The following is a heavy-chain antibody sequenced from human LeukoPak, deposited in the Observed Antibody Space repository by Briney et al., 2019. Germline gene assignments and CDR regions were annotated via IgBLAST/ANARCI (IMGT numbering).Heavy chain of an antibody. CDR3: ARDWKTNSFDY. Sequence: GGSLRLSCAASGFTFSSYAMSWVRQAPGKGLEWVSAISGSGGSTYYADSVKGRFTISRDISKNTLYLQMDSLRAEDTAIYYCARDWKTNSFDYWGQGTLVTVSS. D-gene: IGHD1-1*01. CDR1: GFTFSSYA. CDR2: ISGSGGST. J-gene: IGHJ4*02. V-gene: IGHV3-23*01.